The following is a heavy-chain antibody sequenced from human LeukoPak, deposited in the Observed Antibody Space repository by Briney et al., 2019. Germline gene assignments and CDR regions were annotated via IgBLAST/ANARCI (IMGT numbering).Heavy chain of an antibody. Sequence: GGSLRLSCAASGLTFRTYAMSWVRQAPGKGLEWVSSISDSGGYTFHADSVKGRFTISRDNSKNSLYLQMSSLRAEDTAVYYCARDRLHYVEYEKTFDYWGQGTLVTVSS. J-gene: IGHJ4*02. D-gene: IGHD4-17*01. CDR3: ARDRLHYVEYEKTFDY. CDR2: ISDSGGYT. CDR1: GLTFRTYA. V-gene: IGHV3-23*01.